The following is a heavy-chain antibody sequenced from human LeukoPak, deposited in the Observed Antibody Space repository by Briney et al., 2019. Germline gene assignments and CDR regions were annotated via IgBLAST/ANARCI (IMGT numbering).Heavy chain of an antibody. Sequence: GGSLRLSCAASGFTFSDYYMSWIRQAPEKGLEWVSYISSSSSYTNYADSVKGRFTISRDNAKNSLYLQMNSLRAEDTAVYYCARVPIVVVPAAQTYYFDYWGQGTLVTVSS. J-gene: IGHJ4*02. CDR3: ARVPIVVVPAAQTYYFDY. V-gene: IGHV3-11*06. CDR1: GFTFSDYY. CDR2: ISSSSSYT. D-gene: IGHD2-2*01.